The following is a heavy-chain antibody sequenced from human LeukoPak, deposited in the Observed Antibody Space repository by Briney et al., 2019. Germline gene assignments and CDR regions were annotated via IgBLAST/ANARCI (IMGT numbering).Heavy chain of an antibody. V-gene: IGHV4-59*01. CDR1: GGSISSYY. J-gene: IGHJ3*02. D-gene: IGHD3-22*01. CDR2: IYYSGST. CDR3: ARDQYYYDSSGYLGAFDI. Sequence: PSETLSLTGTVSGGSISSYYWSWIRQPPGKGLEWIGYIYYSGSTNYNPSLKSRVTISVDTSKNQFSLRLSSVTAADTAVYYCARDQYYYDSSGYLGAFDIWGQGTMVTVSS.